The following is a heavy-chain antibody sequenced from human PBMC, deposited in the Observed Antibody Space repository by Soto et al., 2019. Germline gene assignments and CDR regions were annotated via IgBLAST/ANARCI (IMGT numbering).Heavy chain of an antibody. CDR2: ISYDESHK. D-gene: IGHD2-15*01. CDR1: GFTFSTYG. CDR3: AKDRPWGFVVVVAATPDF. J-gene: IGHJ4*02. V-gene: IGHV3-30*18. Sequence: QVQLVESGGGVVQPGKSLRLSCAASGFTFSTYGMHWVRQAPGKGLEWVALISYDESHKYYSHSVNGRFTISRDNSKNTVYLQMNSLKPEDTAVYYCAKDRPWGFVVVVAATPDFWGQGTLVTVSS.